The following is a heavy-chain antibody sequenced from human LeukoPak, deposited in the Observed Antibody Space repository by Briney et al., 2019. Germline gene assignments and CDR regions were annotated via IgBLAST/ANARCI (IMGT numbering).Heavy chain of an antibody. J-gene: IGHJ4*02. CDR3: TTELSQYSGVWYSVGFDY. CDR2: IKSNVNGGTT. V-gene: IGHV3-15*01. Sequence: GGSLRLSCAASGFTFSNAWMTWVRQAPGKGLEWVGHIKSNVNGGTTDCAAPVKGRFTISRDDSKSTVYLQMNSLKTEDTAVYYCTTELSQYSGVWYSVGFDYWGQGTLATVSS. D-gene: IGHD6-19*01. CDR1: GFTFSNAW.